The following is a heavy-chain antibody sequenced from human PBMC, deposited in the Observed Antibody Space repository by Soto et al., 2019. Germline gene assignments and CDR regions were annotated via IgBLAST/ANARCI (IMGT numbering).Heavy chain of an antibody. Sequence: EVQLVESGGGLVQPGRSLRLSCAASGFTFDDYAMHWVRQAPGKGLEGVSGISWNSGSIGYADSVKGRFTISRDNAKNSLYLQMNSLRAEDTALYYCAKDGVVVVPAAITIYYYYYMDVWGKGTTVTVSS. CDR1: GFTFDDYA. D-gene: IGHD2-2*01. J-gene: IGHJ6*03. CDR3: AKDGVVVVPAAITIYYYYYMDV. CDR2: ISWNSGSI. V-gene: IGHV3-9*01.